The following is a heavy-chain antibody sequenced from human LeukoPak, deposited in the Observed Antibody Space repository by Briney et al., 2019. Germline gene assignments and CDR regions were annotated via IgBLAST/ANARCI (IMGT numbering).Heavy chain of an antibody. D-gene: IGHD2-21*02. V-gene: IGHV1-8*01. Sequence: ASVKVSCKASGYTFTNYGISWVRQATGQGLEWMGWMNPNSGNTGYAQKFQGRVTMTRNTSISTAYMELSSLRSEDTAVYYCARLGDCGGDRCDAFDIWGQGTMVTVSS. CDR2: MNPNSGNT. CDR3: ARLGDCGGDRCDAFDI. CDR1: GYTFTNYG. J-gene: IGHJ3*02.